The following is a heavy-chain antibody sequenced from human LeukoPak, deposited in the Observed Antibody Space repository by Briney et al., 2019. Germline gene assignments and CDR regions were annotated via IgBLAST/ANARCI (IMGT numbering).Heavy chain of an antibody. V-gene: IGHV3-30*02. CDR3: AKDGNIAARPTPYYYYYYMDV. D-gene: IGHD6-6*01. J-gene: IGHJ6*03. CDR1: GFTFSSYG. Sequence: GGSLRLSCAASGFTFSSYGMHWVRQAPGKGLEWVAFIRYDGSNKYYADSVKGRFTISRDNSKNTLYLQMNSLRAEDTAVYYCAKDGNIAARPTPYYYYYYMDVWGKGTTVTVSS. CDR2: IRYDGSNK.